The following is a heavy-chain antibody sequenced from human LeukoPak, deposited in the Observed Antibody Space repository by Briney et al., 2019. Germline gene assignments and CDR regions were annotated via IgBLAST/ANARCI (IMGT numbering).Heavy chain of an antibody. V-gene: IGHV4-34*01. CDR3: GRKAVAGTGRRAFDI. J-gene: IGHJ3*02. CDR1: GGSFSGYY. D-gene: IGHD6-19*01. CDR2: INHSGST. Sequence: SETLSLTCAVYGGSFSGYYWSWIRQPPGKGLEWIGEINHSGSTNYNPSLKSRVTISVDTSKNQFSLKLSSVTAADTAVYYCGRKAVAGTGRRAFDIWGQGTMVTVSS.